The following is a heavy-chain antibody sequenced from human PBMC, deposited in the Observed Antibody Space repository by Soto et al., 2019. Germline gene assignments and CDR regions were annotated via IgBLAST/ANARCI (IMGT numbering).Heavy chain of an antibody. CDR1: GFTFSSYA. J-gene: IGHJ6*02. CDR3: ARDRRILGASTAYYGMDV. Sequence: GGSLRLSCAASGFTFSSYAMTWVRQAPGKGLEWVAKIKQDGSEKYYVDSVKGRYTISRDNAENSLFLQMNSLRAEDTAVYYCARDRRILGASTAYYGMDVWGQGTTVTVSS. V-gene: IGHV3-7*01. CDR2: IKQDGSEK. D-gene: IGHD1-26*01.